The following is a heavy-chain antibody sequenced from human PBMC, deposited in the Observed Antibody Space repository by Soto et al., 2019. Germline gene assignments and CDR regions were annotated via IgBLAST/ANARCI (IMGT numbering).Heavy chain of an antibody. V-gene: IGHV5-10-1*01. CDR3: ARGDNWKDETYYFAMDV. D-gene: IGHD1-1*01. Sequence: PGHAVKMSINPSAYIFTSYCISWFRQVPEKDLEWVGKIEPSYSQSKYSPAFQGHVIMSSHKCIRTAYLQCSILKASDTAMYPCARGDNWKDETYYFAMDVWGKGTRVT. CDR2: IEPSYSQS. CDR1: AYIFTSYC. J-gene: IGHJ6*04.